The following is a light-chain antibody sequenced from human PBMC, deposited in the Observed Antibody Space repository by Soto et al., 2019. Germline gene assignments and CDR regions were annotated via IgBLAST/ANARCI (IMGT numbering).Light chain of an antibody. V-gene: IGLV2-14*01. CDR3: CSYTTSNTRQIV. Sequence: QSALTQPASVSGSPGQSITISCTGTSSDVGGYNYVSWYQQHPGKAPKFMIYDVSNRPSGVSNRFSGSKSGNTASLTISGLQAEDAVDYYCCSYTTSNTRQIVFGTGTKLTVL. CDR2: DVS. CDR1: SSDVGGYNY. J-gene: IGLJ1*01.